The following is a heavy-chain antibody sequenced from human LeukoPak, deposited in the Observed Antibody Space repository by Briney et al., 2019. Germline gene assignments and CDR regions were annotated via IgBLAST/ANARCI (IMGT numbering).Heavy chain of an antibody. J-gene: IGHJ4*02. CDR3: AKGLAAGSQYFDY. CDR2: ISNSGGST. V-gene: IGHV3-23*01. D-gene: IGHD6-25*01. CDR1: GFTFSSYV. Sequence: GGSLRLSCAASGFTFSSYVMSWVRQAPGKGLEWVSSISNSGGSTYYADSVKGRFTISRDNSKNTLYLQLSSLRAEDTAMYYCAKGLAAGSQYFDYWGQGTLVTVSS.